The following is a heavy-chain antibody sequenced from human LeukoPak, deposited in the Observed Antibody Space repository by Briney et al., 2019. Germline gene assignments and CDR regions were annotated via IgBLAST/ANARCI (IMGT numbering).Heavy chain of an antibody. Sequence: ASVKVSCKASGGTFSSYAISWVRQAPGQGLEWMGWISAYNGNTNYAQKLQGRVTMTTDTSTSTAYMELRSLRSDDTAVYYCARENGDYDNWFDPWGQGTLVTVSS. CDR2: ISAYNGNT. D-gene: IGHD4-17*01. J-gene: IGHJ5*02. V-gene: IGHV1-18*01. CDR1: GGTFSSYA. CDR3: ARENGDYDNWFDP.